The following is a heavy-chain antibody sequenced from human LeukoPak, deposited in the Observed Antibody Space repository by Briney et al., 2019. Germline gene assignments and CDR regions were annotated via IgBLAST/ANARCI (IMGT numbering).Heavy chain of an antibody. D-gene: IGHD6-13*01. V-gene: IGHV4-4*02. CDR3: ARGSAAGTPSWFDY. CDR2: IYHSGST. J-gene: IGHJ4*02. Sequence: PSGTLSLTCAVSGGSISSSNWWSWVRQPPGKGLEWIGEIYHSGSTNYNPSLKSRATISVDKSKNQFSLKLSSVTAADTAVYYCARGSAAGTPSWFDYWGQGTLVTVSS. CDR1: GGSISSSNW.